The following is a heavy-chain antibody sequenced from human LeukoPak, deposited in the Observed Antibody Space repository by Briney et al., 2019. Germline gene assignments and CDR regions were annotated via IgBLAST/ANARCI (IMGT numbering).Heavy chain of an antibody. V-gene: IGHV3-30*04. J-gene: IGHJ4*02. D-gene: IGHD3-10*01. Sequence: GGSLRLSCEASGFTFSSYAIHWVRQAPGKGLEWVAVISFDGSNKYYADSVKGRFTISRDNSKNTLDLQLSSLRPEDTAIYYCAREGYYGSGSPPSLYFDYWGQGTLVTVSS. CDR2: ISFDGSNK. CDR3: AREGYYGSGSPPSLYFDY. CDR1: GFTFSSYA.